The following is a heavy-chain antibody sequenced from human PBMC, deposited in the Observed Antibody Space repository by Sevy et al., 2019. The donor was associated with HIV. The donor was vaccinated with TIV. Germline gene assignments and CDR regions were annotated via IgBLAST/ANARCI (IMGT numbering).Heavy chain of an antibody. J-gene: IGHJ4*02. CDR2: ISYDGSNK. D-gene: IGHD6-19*01. Sequence: GGSLRLSCAASGFTFSSYAMHWVRQAPGKGLEWVAVISYDGSNKYYADSVKGRFTISRDNSKNTLYLQMNSLRAEDTAGYYCASSDRQWLVNYFDYWGQGTLVTVSS. V-gene: IGHV3-30-3*01. CDR3: ASSDRQWLVNYFDY. CDR1: GFTFSSYA.